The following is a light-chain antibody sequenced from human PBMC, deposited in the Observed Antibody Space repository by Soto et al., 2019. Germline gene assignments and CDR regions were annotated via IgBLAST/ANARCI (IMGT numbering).Light chain of an antibody. CDR1: QSVSNNY. CDR2: GAS. J-gene: IGKJ5*01. Sequence: EIVLTQSPGTLSLSPGERATLSCRASQSVSNNYLGWYQQKPGQAPRLLIYGASSRATGTPERFSGSGSGTDFTLSISRLEPEDFAVYYCQQYGSSPPITFGQGTRLEIK. CDR3: QQYGSSPPIT. V-gene: IGKV3-20*01.